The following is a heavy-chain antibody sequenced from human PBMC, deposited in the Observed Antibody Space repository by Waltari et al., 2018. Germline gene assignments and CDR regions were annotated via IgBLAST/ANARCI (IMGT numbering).Heavy chain of an antibody. CDR3: ARLSSSWNEKGAFDI. CDR2: MNRDGSET. V-gene: IGHV3-7*01. Sequence: EVQLVESGGGLVKPGGSLRLSCGGTGFTLSSFWMSWVRQAPGKGLDWVANMNRDGSETYYVDSVKGRFTISRDNAKNSLYLEMNTLRVEDTAIYYCARLSSSWNEKGAFDIWGQGTMVTVSS. J-gene: IGHJ3*02. CDR1: GFTLSSFW. D-gene: IGHD6-13*01.